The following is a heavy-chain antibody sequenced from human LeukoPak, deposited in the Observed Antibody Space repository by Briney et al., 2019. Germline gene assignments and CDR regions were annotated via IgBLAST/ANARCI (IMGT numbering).Heavy chain of an antibody. D-gene: IGHD3-22*01. CDR1: GGSISSGGYY. CDR2: IYYSGST. CDR3: ARGYDSSGYYYPPNY. Sequence: SETLSLTCTVSGGSISSGGYYWNWIRQHPGKGLEWIGYIYYSGSTYYNLSLKSRVTISVDTSKNQFSLKLSSVTAADTAVFYCARGYDSSGYYYPPNYWGQGTLVTVSS. V-gene: IGHV4-31*03. J-gene: IGHJ4*02.